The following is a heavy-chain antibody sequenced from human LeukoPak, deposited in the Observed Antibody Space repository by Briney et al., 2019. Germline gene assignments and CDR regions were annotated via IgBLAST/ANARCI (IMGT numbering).Heavy chain of an antibody. D-gene: IGHD2-8*02. J-gene: IGHJ4*02. V-gene: IGHV4-4*07. CDR3: AGAPAAKTYWYEY. CDR2: IHSSGST. CDR1: GGSINSYY. Sequence: PSETLSLTWTVSGGSINSYYWSWIRKPAGKGLEWIGRIHSSGSTNYNPSLKSRITLSSATSKTQSSLNLTSLPAADRPVSHCAGAPAAKTYWYEYWGQGNLLTVSS.